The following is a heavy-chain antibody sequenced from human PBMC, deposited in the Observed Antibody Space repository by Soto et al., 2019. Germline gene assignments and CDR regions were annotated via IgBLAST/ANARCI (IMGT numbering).Heavy chain of an antibody. J-gene: IGHJ6*02. V-gene: IGHV1-69*02. CDR2: ITPFLNIT. CDR1: GGTFSSYM. D-gene: IGHD1-20*01. Sequence: QVQLVQSGAEVKKPGSSVKISCKGSGGTFSSYMISWVRQAPGQGLEWMGKITPFLNITDYAQSFQGRVTITADKSTTTAYMELSSLRSEDSAVYYCANILITIENYQYPYGIDIWGQGTTVTVSS. CDR3: ANILITIENYQYPYGIDI.